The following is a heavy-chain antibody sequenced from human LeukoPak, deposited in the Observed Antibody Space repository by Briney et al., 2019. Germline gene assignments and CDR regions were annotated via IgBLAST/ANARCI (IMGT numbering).Heavy chain of an antibody. CDR1: GFTFSTYA. V-gene: IGHV3-30*02. Sequence: SGGSPRLSCAASGFTFSTYAMHWVRQAPGKGLEWVAFIWPDGSKKYYADSVKGRFAISRENSKNTVYLQMNDLRPEDTALYFCAKISSSAESNFDYWGQGTLLTVSS. D-gene: IGHD6-25*01. J-gene: IGHJ4*02. CDR3: AKISSSAESNFDY. CDR2: IWPDGSKK.